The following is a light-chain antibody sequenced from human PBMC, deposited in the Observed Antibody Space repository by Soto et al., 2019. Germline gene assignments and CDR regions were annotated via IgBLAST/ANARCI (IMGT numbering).Light chain of an antibody. CDR1: SSDVGGYNF. J-gene: IGLJ2*01. Sequence: QSDLTQPPSASGSPGQSVTISCTGTSSDVGGYNFVSWYQQHPGKAPKLMIYEVSKRPSGVPDRFSGSKSGNTASLTVSGLQAEDEADYYCSSYAGGNNLVFGGGTQLTVL. CDR3: SSYAGGNNLV. CDR2: EVS. V-gene: IGLV2-8*01.